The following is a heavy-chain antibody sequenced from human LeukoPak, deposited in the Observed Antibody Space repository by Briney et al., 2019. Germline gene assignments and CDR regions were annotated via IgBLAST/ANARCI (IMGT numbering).Heavy chain of an antibody. J-gene: IGHJ4*02. CDR2: ISGSGGST. Sequence: GGSLRLSCAASGFTFSSYAMSWVRQAPGKGLEWVSNISGSGGSTYYADSVKGRFTISRDNSKNTLYLQMNSLRAEDTAVYYCAKGVQLLWFGEYRYYFDYWGQGTLVTVSS. D-gene: IGHD3-10*01. CDR1: GFTFSSYA. V-gene: IGHV3-23*01. CDR3: AKGVQLLWFGEYRYYFDY.